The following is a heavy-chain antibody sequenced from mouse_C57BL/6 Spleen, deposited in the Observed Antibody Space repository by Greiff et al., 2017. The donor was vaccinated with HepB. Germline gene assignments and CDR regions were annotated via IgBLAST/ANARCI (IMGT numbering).Heavy chain of an antibody. Sequence: VQLQQSGAELVRPGASVTLSCKASGYTFTDYEMHWVKQTPVHGLEWIGAIDPETGGTAYNQKFKGKAILTADKSSSTAYMELRSLTSEDSAVYYCTPYYYCSSYGDYWGQGTTLTVSS. CDR1: GYTFTDYE. J-gene: IGHJ2*01. V-gene: IGHV1-15*01. CDR2: IDPETGGT. D-gene: IGHD1-1*01. CDR3: TPYYYCSSYGDY.